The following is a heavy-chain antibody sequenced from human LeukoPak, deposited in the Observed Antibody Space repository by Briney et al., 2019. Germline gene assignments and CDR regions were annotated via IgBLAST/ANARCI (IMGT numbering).Heavy chain of an antibody. V-gene: IGHV1-2*06. D-gene: IGHD2-15*01. CDR2: INPNSGGT. Sequence: GASVKVSXKASGYTFTGYYMHWVRQAPGQGLEWMGRINPNSGGTNYAQKFQGRVTMTRDTSISTAYMELSRLRSDDTAVYYCARVSGGSYYSDYWGQGTLVTVSS. CDR3: ARVSGGSYYSDY. J-gene: IGHJ4*02. CDR1: GYTFTGYY.